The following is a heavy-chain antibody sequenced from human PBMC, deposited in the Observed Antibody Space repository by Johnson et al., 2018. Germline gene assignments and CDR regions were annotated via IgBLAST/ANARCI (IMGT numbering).Heavy chain of an antibody. CDR1: GFTFSSYW. Sequence: VQLVQSGGGLVQPGGSLRLSCAASGFTFSSYWMSWVRQAPGKGLAWVANIKQDGSEKYYVASVKGRFTISRDNSKNTLYLQMNSLRAEDTAVYYCAKEVTIGDYYMDVWGKGTTVTVSS. CDR2: IKQDGSEK. J-gene: IGHJ6*03. D-gene: IGHD3-9*01. CDR3: AKEVTIGDYYMDV. V-gene: IGHV3-7*01.